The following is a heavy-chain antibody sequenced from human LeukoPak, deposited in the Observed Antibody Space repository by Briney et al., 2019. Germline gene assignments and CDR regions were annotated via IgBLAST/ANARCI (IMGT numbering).Heavy chain of an antibody. CDR1: GFTFNTYW. D-gene: IGHD5-18*01. J-gene: IGHJ4*02. CDR3: VRPNVDTGTNY. Sequence: GGSLRLSCAASGFTFNTYWMHWVRQAPGEGLVWVSKINTDGRTTNYADSVKGRFTISRDNAKNTLYLQMNSLRADDTAVYYCVRPNVDTGTNYWGQGTLVTVSS. V-gene: IGHV3-74*01. CDR2: INTDGRTT.